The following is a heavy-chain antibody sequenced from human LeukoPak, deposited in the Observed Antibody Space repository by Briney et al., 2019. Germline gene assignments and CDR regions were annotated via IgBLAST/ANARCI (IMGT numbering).Heavy chain of an antibody. V-gene: IGHV4-61*02. CDR2: IYSSGNT. D-gene: IGHD1-26*01. J-gene: IGHJ5*02. Sequence: SETLSLTGTVSGGSISSGSHYWSWIRQPAGKGLEWIGRIYSSGNTNYNPSLKSRVTISLDTSKNQFSLNLSSVTAADTAVYYCAGEVGGSWFDPWGLGTLVTVSS. CDR3: AGEVGGSWFDP. CDR1: GGSISSGSHY.